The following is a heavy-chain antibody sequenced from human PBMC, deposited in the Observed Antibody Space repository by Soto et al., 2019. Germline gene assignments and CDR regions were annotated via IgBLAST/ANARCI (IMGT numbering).Heavy chain of an antibody. CDR2: ISAYNGNA. CDR3: ARDIPPLSPSVWFGELFYCGMDV. J-gene: IGHJ6*02. V-gene: IGHV1-18*01. D-gene: IGHD3-10*01. Sequence: QVQLVQSGAEVKKPGASVKVSCKASGYTFTSYGISWVRQAPGQGLEWMGWISAYNGNANYAQKLQGRVTMTTDTSTSTGYMELRSLRDDDTAVYYWARDIPPLSPSVWFGELFYCGMDVWGQGTTVTVSS. CDR1: GYTFTSYG.